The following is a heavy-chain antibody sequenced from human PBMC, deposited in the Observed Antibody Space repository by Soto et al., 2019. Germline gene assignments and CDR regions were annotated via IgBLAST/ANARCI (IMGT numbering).Heavy chain of an antibody. CDR1: GYSVTNYG. V-gene: IGHV1-18*01. CDR3: AASTAASSL. CDR2: INGYNGNT. Sequence: QVQLVQSGAEVKKPGASVKVSCKASGYSVTNYGFSWVRQAPGQGLEWMGWINGYNGNTTYAPTLQCRFTMTTDTSTSTAYMELGSLTSDDTAVYFCAASTAASSLWCQGTLVTVSS. J-gene: IGHJ4*02. D-gene: IGHD6-13*01.